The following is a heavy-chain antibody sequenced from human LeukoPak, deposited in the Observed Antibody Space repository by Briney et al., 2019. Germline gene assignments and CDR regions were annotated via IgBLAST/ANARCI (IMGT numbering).Heavy chain of an antibody. CDR1: GGSISSYY. D-gene: IGHD3-16*02. V-gene: IGHV4-59*08. J-gene: IGHJ4*02. CDR2: IYYSGST. Sequence: SETLSLTCTVSGGSISSYYWSWIRQPPGKGLEWIGYIYYSGSTNYNPSLKSRVTISVDTSINQFCLNLSSVTAADPAVYYYARHIGGSYRPAFDYWGQGTLVTVSS. CDR3: ARHIGGSYRPAFDY.